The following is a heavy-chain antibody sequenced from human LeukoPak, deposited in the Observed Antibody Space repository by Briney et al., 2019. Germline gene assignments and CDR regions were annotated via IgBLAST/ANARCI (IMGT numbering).Heavy chain of an antibody. J-gene: IGHJ5*02. Sequence: SETLSLTCTVSGGSISSGSYYWSWIRQPAGKGLEWIGRIYTSGSTNYNPSLKSRVTISVDTSKNQFSLKLSSVTAADTAVYYCARVSMGSSWFPENWFDPWGQGTLATVSS. CDR2: IYTSGST. CDR3: ARVSMGSSWFPENWFDP. CDR1: GGSISSGSYY. V-gene: IGHV4-61*02. D-gene: IGHD6-13*01.